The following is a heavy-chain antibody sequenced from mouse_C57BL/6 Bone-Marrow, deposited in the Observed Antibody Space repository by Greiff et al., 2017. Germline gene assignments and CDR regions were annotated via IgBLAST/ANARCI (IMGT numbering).Heavy chain of an antibody. CDR2: IHPSDRDT. D-gene: IGHD2-1*01. J-gene: IGHJ4*01. CDR1: GYTFTRYW. V-gene: IGHV1-74*01. Sequence: QVQLQHPGAELVKPGASVMVSCKASGYTFTRYWMHWVKPRPGQGLEWIGRIHPSDRDTNYNQQFKRKATVAVDKSSSTAYMQVSSLTAEDSAVYNCAIPYGNYPYYAMDYWGQGTSVTVSS. CDR3: AIPYGNYPYYAMDY.